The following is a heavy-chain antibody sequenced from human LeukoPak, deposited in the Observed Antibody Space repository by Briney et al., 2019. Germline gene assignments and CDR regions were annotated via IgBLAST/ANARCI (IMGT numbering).Heavy chain of an antibody. D-gene: IGHD3-10*01. CDR3: ARGGFAFDI. CDR2: ITTTDTTK. V-gene: IGHV3-48*03. Sequence: PGGSLRLSCAASGVTFSSYEMNWVRQGPGKGLEWISYITTTDTTKYYTDSVKGRFTISRDNAKNSLYLQMHSLRAEDTAVYYCARGGFAFDIWGQGTVVTVSS. CDR1: GVTFSSYE. J-gene: IGHJ3*02.